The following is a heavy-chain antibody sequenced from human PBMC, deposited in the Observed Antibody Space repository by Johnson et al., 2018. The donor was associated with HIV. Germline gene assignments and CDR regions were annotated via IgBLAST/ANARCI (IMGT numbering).Heavy chain of an antibody. CDR1: GLTFSSYA. D-gene: IGHD3-22*01. CDR2: ISYDGSNK. V-gene: IGHV3-30*04. CDR3: AKGGSYYYDSSGYFDAFDI. Sequence: QVQLVESGGGVVQPGRSLRLSCAASGLTFSSYAMHWVRQAPGKGLEWVAVISYDGSNKCYADSVKGRFTISRDNAKNSLYLQMNSLRAEDTALYYCAKGGSYYYDSSGYFDAFDIWGQGTMVTVSS. J-gene: IGHJ3*02.